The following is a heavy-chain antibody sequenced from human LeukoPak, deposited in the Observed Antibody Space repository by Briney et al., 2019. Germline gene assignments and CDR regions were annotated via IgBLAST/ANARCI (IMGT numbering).Heavy chain of an antibody. D-gene: IGHD3-3*01. CDR1: GGTFSSYT. V-gene: IGHV1-69*10. J-gene: IGHJ5*02. CDR2: IIPILGIA. CDR3: PRDLEGTSFPFDP. Sequence: SVKVSCKASGGTFSSYTISWVRQAPGQGLEWMGRIIPILGIANYVQKFQGRVTINADKSTSTPYMEPSRQSSEDTAVYYSPRDLEGTSFPFDPWGQGTLVTVSS.